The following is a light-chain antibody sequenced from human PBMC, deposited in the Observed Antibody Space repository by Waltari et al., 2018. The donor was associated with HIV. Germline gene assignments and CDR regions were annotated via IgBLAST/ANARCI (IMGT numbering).Light chain of an antibody. CDR3: YFAADNKAI. V-gene: IGLV3-27*01. Sequence: SYELTQPSSVSVSPGQTARITCSGDELAKKYARWFQQKPGQAPVLVIYRDSERPSGTTVTLSISGAQVEDEADYYCYFAADNKAIFGGGTRLTVL. J-gene: IGLJ2*01. CDR2: RDS. CDR1: ELAKKY.